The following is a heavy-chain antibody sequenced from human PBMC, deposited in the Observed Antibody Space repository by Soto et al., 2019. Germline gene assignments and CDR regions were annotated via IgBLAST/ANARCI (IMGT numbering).Heavy chain of an antibody. J-gene: IGHJ5*02. D-gene: IGHD6-13*01. CDR2: ISHDGINK. Sequence: QVRLVESGGGVVQPGRSLRLSCTASGFSFSSYAMYWFRQPPGKGLEWVAVISHDGINKHYADSVKGRVTVSRDNSNHSLDLQLNSLRGEDTAMYYCARGMYSIDYFVKWFEPWGQGTLVTVSS. CDR1: GFSFSSYA. V-gene: IGHV3-30-3*01. CDR3: ARGMYSIDYFVKWFEP.